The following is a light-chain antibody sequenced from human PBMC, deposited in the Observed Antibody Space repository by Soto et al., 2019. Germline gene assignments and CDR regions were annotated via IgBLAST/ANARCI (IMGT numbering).Light chain of an antibody. J-gene: IGKJ5*01. V-gene: IGKV3-15*01. CDR2: GAS. CDR3: QPSYRAPPIT. CDR1: QSVRSN. Sequence: VMTQSPDTLSVSPGDTVTLSCRDSQSVRSNLAWYHQKPGQAPRLFIYGASTRATGIPARFSGSGSGTEFTLTIRRLQSEDFATYYCQPSYRAPPITCGQGTRLEIK.